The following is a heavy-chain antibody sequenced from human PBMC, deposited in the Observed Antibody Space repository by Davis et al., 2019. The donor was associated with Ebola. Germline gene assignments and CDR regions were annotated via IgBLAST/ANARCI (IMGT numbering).Heavy chain of an antibody. V-gene: IGHV4-59*11. CDR1: DGSISSHY. CDR2: IYDSGRT. CDR3: ARFGGGAY. Sequence: PSETLSLTCTVSDGSISSHYWNWFRQPPGKGLEWIGFIYDSGRTNYNPSLKSRVTISADTSKNQFSLNLSSVTAADTAVYSCARFGGGAYWGQGTLVTVSS. J-gene: IGHJ4*02. D-gene: IGHD3-16*01.